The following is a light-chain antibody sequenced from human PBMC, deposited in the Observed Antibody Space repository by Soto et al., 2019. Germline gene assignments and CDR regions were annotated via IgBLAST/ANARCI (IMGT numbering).Light chain of an antibody. Sequence: QSALTQPASVSGSPGQSITISCTGTSSDVGSYNLVSWYQHHPGKAPKVIIYEGSKRPSGVSHRFSASRSANTASLTISGLQADDEADYYCCSYGGRSTYVFGTGTKVTVL. CDR2: EGS. V-gene: IGLV2-23*01. CDR3: CSYGGRSTYV. CDR1: SSDVGSYNL. J-gene: IGLJ1*01.